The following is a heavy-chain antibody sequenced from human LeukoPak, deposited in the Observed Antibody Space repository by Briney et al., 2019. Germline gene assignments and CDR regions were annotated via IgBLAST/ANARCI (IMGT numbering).Heavy chain of an antibody. V-gene: IGHV4-30-4*08. CDR1: GGSISSGDYY. Sequence: SQSLSLTCTVSGGSISSGDYYWSWIRQPPGKGLEWIGYIYYSGSTYYNPSLKSRVTISVDTSKNQFSLRLSSVTAADTAVYYCASRSGSGWFDPWGQGTLVTVSS. CDR3: ASRSGSGWFDP. D-gene: IGHD3-16*02. J-gene: IGHJ5*02. CDR2: IYYSGST.